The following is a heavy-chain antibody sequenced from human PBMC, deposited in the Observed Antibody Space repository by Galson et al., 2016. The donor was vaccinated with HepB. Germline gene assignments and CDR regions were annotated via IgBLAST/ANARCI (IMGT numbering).Heavy chain of an antibody. D-gene: IGHD3-16*02. CDR3: VKDGTLITFGAVIAEYYFDS. CDR2: LSYDGSNK. V-gene: IGHV3-30*18. Sequence: LAWVTVLSYDGSNKYYADSVKGRFTISRDTSKNTLYLDMNNMRAEDTAVYYCVKDGTLITFGAVIAEYYFDSWGQGTLVTVSS. J-gene: IGHJ4*02.